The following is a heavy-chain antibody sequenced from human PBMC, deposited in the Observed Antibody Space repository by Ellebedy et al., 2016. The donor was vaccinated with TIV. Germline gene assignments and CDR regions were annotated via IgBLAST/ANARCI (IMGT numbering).Heavy chain of an antibody. CDR1: GYTFSYYW. V-gene: IGHV5-51*01. CDR3: ARSLVGTTKSDWYFDL. CDR2: IYPGDSDT. D-gene: IGHD1-26*01. Sequence: GESLKISCKASGYTFSYYWIGWVRQRPGEGLEWMGLIYPGDSDTKYSPSFQGQVTISADKSINAAFLQWGGLKASDTAIYYCARSLVGTTKSDWYFDLWGRGTLVTVSS. J-gene: IGHJ2*01.